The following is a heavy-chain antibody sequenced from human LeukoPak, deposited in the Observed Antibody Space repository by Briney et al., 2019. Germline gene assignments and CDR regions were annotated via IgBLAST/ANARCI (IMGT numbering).Heavy chain of an antibody. D-gene: IGHD1-14*01. J-gene: IGHJ4*02. Sequence: SETLSLICSVSGDSISSSSYYWGWLRQPPGKGLEWIGSIYYTGSTYYNPSLKSRVTISVDTSKNQFSLKLSSVTAADTAMYYCAKHDPEPRPPDYWGQGTLVTVSS. CDR2: IYYTGST. CDR1: GDSISSSSYY. CDR3: AKHDPEPRPPDY. V-gene: IGHV4-39*01.